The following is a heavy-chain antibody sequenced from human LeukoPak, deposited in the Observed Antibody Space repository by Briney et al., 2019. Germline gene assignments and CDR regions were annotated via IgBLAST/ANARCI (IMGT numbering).Heavy chain of an antibody. CDR1: GFTFSSYV. V-gene: IGHV3-23*01. CDR2: ISGSGVST. Sequence: GGSLRLSCAASGFTFSSYVMNWVRQAPGKGLEWVSAISGSGVSTSYADSVKGRFTISRDNSKDTLYLHMNSLRAEDTAIYFCAKDPANQLLYPAHFSHWGQGTLVTVSS. CDR3: AKDPANQLLYPAHFSH. D-gene: IGHD2-2*01. J-gene: IGHJ1*01.